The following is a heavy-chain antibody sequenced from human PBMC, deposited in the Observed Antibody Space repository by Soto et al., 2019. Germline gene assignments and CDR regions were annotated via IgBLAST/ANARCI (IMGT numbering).Heavy chain of an antibody. CDR2: ISAYNGNT. J-gene: IGHJ4*02. CDR3: ARRGDFWSGYATMYYYFDY. D-gene: IGHD3-3*01. Sequence: QVQLVQSGAEVKKPGASVKVSCKASGYTFTSYGISWVRQAPGQGLEWMGWISAYNGNTNYAQKLQGRVTMTTDTSTSTAYMGLRSLRSDDTAVYYCARRGDFWSGYATMYYYFDYWGQGTLVTVSS. CDR1: GYTFTSYG. V-gene: IGHV1-18*01.